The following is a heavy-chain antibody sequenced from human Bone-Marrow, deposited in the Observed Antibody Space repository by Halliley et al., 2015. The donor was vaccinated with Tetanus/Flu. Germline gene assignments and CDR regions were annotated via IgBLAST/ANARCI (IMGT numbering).Heavy chain of an antibody. CDR1: GDSVSTNNAA. CDR2: TYYRSKWYN. CDR3: ASEILGATHLNPIHWLDP. J-gene: IGHJ5*02. Sequence: GLVKPSQTLSLTCAISGDSVSTNNAAWNWIRQSPSRGLEWLGRTYYRSKWYNDYAVSVKSRITINPVTSKNQFSLQLNSVTHEDTAVYYCASEILGATHLNPIHWLDPWGQGTVVTVSS. D-gene: IGHD1-26*01. V-gene: IGHV6-1*01.